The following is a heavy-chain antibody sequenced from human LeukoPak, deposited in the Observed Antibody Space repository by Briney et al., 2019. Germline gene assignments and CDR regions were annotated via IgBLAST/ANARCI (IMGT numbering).Heavy chain of an antibody. D-gene: IGHD2-15*01. CDR2: ISTSSSYI. J-gene: IGHJ5*02. CDR1: GFTFSDHY. CDR3: ARGSVVVAATDNWFDP. V-gene: IGHV3-21*01. Sequence: KTGGSLRLSCAASGFTFSDHYMDWVRQAPGKGLEWVSSISTSSSYIYYADSVKGRFTISRDNAKNSLYLQMNSLRAEDTAVYYCARGSVVVAATDNWFDPWGQGPLVTVSS.